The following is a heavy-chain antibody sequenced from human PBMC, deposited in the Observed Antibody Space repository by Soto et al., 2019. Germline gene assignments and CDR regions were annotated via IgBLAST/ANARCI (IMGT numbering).Heavy chain of an antibody. J-gene: IGHJ4*02. CDR3: APLGTTAAFYYLDY. Sequence: SETLSLTCTVSGGSISSSSYYWGWIRQPPGKGLEWIGSIYYSGSTYYNPSLKSRVTISVDTSKNQFSLKLSSVTAADTAVYYCAPLGTTAAFYYLDYGGRGTRVTVS. D-gene: IGHD3-16*01. V-gene: IGHV4-39*01. CDR2: IYYSGST. CDR1: GGSISSSSYY.